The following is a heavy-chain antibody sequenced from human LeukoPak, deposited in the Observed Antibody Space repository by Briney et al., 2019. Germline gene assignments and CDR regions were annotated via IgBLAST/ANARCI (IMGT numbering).Heavy chain of an antibody. CDR1: GGSFSGYY. CDR2: INHSGST. J-gene: IGHJ4*02. CDR3: ARSSGSYYPSIDY. Sequence: SETLSLTCAVYGGSFSGYYWSWIRQPPGKGLEWIGEINHSGSTNYNPSLKSRVTISVDTSKNQFSLKLSSVTAADTAVYYCARSSGSYYPSIDYWGQGTLVTVSS. V-gene: IGHV4-34*01. D-gene: IGHD1-26*01.